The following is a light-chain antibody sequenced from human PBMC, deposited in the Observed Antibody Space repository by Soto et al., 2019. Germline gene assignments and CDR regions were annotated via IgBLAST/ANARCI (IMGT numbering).Light chain of an antibody. V-gene: IGKV3-11*01. Sequence: EIVLTQSPATLSLSPGERATLSCRASQSVSSYLAWYQQKPGQAPRLLIHDASDRATGIPARFSGSGSGTDFTRTISSLEPEDFAVYYCQQRSTWPITFGQGTRLEIK. CDR1: QSVSSY. J-gene: IGKJ5*01. CDR2: DAS. CDR3: QQRSTWPIT.